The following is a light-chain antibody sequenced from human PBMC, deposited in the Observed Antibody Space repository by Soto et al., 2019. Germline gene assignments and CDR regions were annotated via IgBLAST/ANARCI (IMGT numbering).Light chain of an antibody. Sequence: EIVITQSPATLSVSPGERATLSCRASQSVSSNLAWYQQQPGQAPRLLIYGASTRATGIPARFSGSGSGTEFTLTISSLQSEDFAVYYCQQYNKWPFTFGGGTKVEIK. CDR3: QQYNKWPFT. CDR1: QSVSSN. CDR2: GAS. V-gene: IGKV3-15*01. J-gene: IGKJ4*01.